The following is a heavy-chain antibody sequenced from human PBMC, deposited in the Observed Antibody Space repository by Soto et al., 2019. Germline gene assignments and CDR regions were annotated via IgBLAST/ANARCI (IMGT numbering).Heavy chain of an antibody. J-gene: IGHJ6*02. CDR3: ARDFGGITMVRGVPLPYGMDV. V-gene: IGHV1-69*04. CDR1: GGTFSSYT. D-gene: IGHD3-10*01. Sequence: ASVKVSCKASGGTFSSYTISWVRRAPGQGLEWMGRIIPILGIANYAQKFQGRVTITADKSTSTAYMELSSLRSEDTAVYYCARDFGGITMVRGVPLPYGMDVWGQGTTVTVSS. CDR2: IIPILGIA.